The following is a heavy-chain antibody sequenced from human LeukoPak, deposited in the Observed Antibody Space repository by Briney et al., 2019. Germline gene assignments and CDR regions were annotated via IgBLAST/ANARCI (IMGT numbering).Heavy chain of an antibody. Sequence: GGSLRLSCAASGFTFSSYEMNWVRQAPGKGPEWVSYISSIGSTIYYADSVKGRFTISRDNAKNSLYLQMNSLRAEDTAVYYCARGPADYYDSSGHYSNYFDYWGQGTLVTVSS. CDR1: GFTFSSYE. V-gene: IGHV3-48*03. D-gene: IGHD3-22*01. J-gene: IGHJ4*02. CDR2: ISSIGSTI. CDR3: ARGPADYYDSSGHYSNYFDY.